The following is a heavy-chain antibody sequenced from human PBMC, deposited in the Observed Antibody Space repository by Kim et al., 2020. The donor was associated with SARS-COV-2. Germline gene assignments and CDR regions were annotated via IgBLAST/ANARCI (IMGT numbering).Heavy chain of an antibody. V-gene: IGHV4-31*02. CDR3: ARDSGVRGTYYYYMDV. Sequence: SPKRRVTISVDPSKNQFSLKLSSVTAADTAVYYCARDSGVRGTYYYYMDVWGKGTTVTVSS. D-gene: IGHD3-10*01. J-gene: IGHJ6*03.